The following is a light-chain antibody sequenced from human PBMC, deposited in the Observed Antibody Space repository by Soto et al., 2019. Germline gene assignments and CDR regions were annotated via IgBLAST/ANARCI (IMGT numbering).Light chain of an antibody. J-gene: IGKJ2*01. CDR1: QNINIY. Sequence: DIPMTQSPSSLSASVGDRVTITCRASQNINIYLNWYQLKPGKAPKLLIYAASNLQFGVPSRFSGSGSGTDFTLTISGLQPEDFTIYFCQQTYTTSYTFGQGTKLEIK. CDR2: AAS. V-gene: IGKV1-39*01. CDR3: QQTYTTSYT.